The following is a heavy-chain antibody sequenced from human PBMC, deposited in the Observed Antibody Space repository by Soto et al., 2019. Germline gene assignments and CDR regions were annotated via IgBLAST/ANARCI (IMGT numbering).Heavy chain of an antibody. CDR3: ARGLAVADYYGMDV. J-gene: IGHJ6*02. CDR1: GDSFSSST. CDR2: INPILDIK. D-gene: IGHD6-19*01. Sequence: QVQLVQSGAEVKKPGSSVRVSCKASGDSFSSSTINWVRQAPGQGLEWMGKINPILDIKNYAQKFESRVTIIADKSTSTAYMELSGLRSDATAVYYCARGLAVADYYGMDVWGQGTTVTVFS. V-gene: IGHV1-69*02.